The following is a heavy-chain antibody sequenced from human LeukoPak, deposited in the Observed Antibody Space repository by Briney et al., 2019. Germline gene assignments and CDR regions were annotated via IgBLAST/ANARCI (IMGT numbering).Heavy chain of an antibody. J-gene: IGHJ4*02. V-gene: IGHV3-23*01. CDR1: GFTFSSYA. CDR3: AKDGYCSGGSCYYDY. Sequence: GGSPRLSCAASGFTFSSYAMSWVRQAPGKGLEWVSAISGSGGSTYYADSVKGRFTISRDNSKNTLYLQMNSLRAEDTAVYYCAKDGYCSGGSCYYDYWGQGTLVTVSS. D-gene: IGHD2-15*01. CDR2: ISGSGGST.